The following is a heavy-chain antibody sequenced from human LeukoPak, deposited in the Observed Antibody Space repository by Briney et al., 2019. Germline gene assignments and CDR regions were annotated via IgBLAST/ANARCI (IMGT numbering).Heavy chain of an antibody. V-gene: IGHV4-31*03. Sequence: SQTLSLTCTVSGGSISSGGYYWSWIRQHPGKGLEWIGYIYYSGSTYYNPSLKSRVTISVDTSKNQFSLKLSSVTAADTAVYYCARESSSGGWRRFDYWGQGTLATVSS. J-gene: IGHJ4*02. CDR3: ARESSSGGWRRFDY. D-gene: IGHD2-15*01. CDR1: GGSISSGGYY. CDR2: IYYSGST.